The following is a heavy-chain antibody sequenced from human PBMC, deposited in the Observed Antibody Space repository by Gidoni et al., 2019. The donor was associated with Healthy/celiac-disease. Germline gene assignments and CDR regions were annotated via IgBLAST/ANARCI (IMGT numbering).Heavy chain of an antibody. CDR1: GGSISSSSYY. J-gene: IGHJ5*02. D-gene: IGHD3-10*01. Sequence: QLQLQESGPGLVKPSETLSLTCTVSGGSISSSSYYWGWIRQPPGKGLEWIGSIYYSGSTYYNPSLKSRVTISVDTSKNQFSLKLSSVTAADTAVYYCARHKYLWFGELYSWFDPWGQGTLVTVSS. V-gene: IGHV4-39*01. CDR3: ARHKYLWFGELYSWFDP. CDR2: IYYSGST.